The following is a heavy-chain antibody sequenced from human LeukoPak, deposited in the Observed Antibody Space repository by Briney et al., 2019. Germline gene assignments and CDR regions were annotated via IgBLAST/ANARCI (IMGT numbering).Heavy chain of an antibody. Sequence: GASVKVSCKASGYTFTGYYMHWVRQAPGQGLEWMGWINPNSGGTNYAQKFQGRVTMTRDTSISTAYMELSRLRSDDTAVYYCARAGSGSSPYYYYYMDVWGKGTTVTVSS. CDR1: GYTFTGYY. J-gene: IGHJ6*03. CDR2: INPNSGGT. D-gene: IGHD1-26*01. V-gene: IGHV1-2*02. CDR3: ARAGSGSSPYYYYYMDV.